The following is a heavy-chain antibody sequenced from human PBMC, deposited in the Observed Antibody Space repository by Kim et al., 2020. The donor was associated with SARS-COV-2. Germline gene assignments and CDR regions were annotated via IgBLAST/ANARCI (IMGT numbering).Heavy chain of an antibody. D-gene: IGHD1-26*01. Sequence: GGSLRLSCAASGFTFSSYAMNWVRQAPGKGLEWVAVIWDDGSNTYYADSVKGRFTISRDNSKNTLYLQMNSLRAEDTAVYYCAREDEVRATSAFDIWGQGTMVTVSS. CDR2: IWDDGSNT. CDR1: GFTFSSYA. CDR3: AREDEVRATSAFDI. V-gene: IGHV3-33*01. J-gene: IGHJ3*02.